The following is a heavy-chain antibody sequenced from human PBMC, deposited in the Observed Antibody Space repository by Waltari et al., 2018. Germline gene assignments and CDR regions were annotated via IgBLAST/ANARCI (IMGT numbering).Heavy chain of an antibody. CDR1: GGAISSSSYY. CDR3: ARDPIAVAGTSDY. Sequence: QLQLQESGPGLVKPSETLSLTGTVSGGAISSSSYYWGWIRQPPGKGLEWIGSIYYSGSTYYNPSLKSRVTISVDTSKNQFSLKLSSVTAADTAVYYCARDPIAVAGTSDYWGQGTLVTVSS. J-gene: IGHJ4*02. CDR2: IYYSGST. D-gene: IGHD6-19*01. V-gene: IGHV4-39*07.